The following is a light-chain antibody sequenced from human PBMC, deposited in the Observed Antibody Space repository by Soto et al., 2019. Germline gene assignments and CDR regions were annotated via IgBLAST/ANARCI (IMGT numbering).Light chain of an antibody. CDR1: QSVSSY. V-gene: IGKV3-11*01. CDR3: KQRSNWPPRNT. CDR2: DAS. J-gene: IGKJ5*01. Sequence: EIVLTQSPATLSLSPGERATLSCRASQSVSSYLAWYQQKPGQAPRLLIYDASNMATGIPARFSGSGSGTDFTLTISSLEPEDFAVYYSKQRSNWPPRNTFGQGTRLEIK.